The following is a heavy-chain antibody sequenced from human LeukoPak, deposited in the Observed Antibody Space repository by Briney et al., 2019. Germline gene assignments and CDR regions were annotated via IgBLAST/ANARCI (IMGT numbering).Heavy chain of an antibody. CDR1: GGSISSYY. CDR2: MYTSGST. D-gene: IGHD2-2*02. CDR3: VREAKVVPAAIRGYYYYGMDV. V-gene: IGHV4-4*07. J-gene: IGHJ6*02. Sequence: SETLSLTCTVSGGSISSYYWSWIRQPAGKGLEWIGRMYTSGSTNYNPSLKSRVTMSVDTSKNQFSLKLSSVTAADTAVYYCVREAKVVPAAIRGYYYYGMDVWGQGTTVTVSS.